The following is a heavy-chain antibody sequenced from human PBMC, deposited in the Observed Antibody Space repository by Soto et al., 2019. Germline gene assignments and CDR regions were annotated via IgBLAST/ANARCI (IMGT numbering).Heavy chain of an antibody. CDR1: GYTFTSYG. J-gene: IGHJ4*02. CDR2: ISAYNGNT. CDR3: AVVARSYYDILTGGGAPDY. D-gene: IGHD3-9*01. Sequence: ASVKVSCKASGYTFTSYGISWVRQAPGQGLEWMGWISAYNGNTNYAQKLQGRVTMTTDTSTSTAYMELRSLRSDDTAVYYCAVVARSYYDILTGGGAPDYWGQGALVTVSS. V-gene: IGHV1-18*01.